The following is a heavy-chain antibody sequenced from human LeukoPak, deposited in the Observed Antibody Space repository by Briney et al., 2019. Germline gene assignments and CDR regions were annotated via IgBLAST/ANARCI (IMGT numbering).Heavy chain of an antibody. D-gene: IGHD3-22*01. CDR3: AKVQIDSSGYYEYYFDY. CDR2: KPSDENDK. J-gene: IGHJ4*02. Sequence: GGSLRLSCAASGFTFSIYGMHWVRQAPGKGLEWLAFKPSDENDKYYADSVKGRFTISRDNSKNTLYLQMNSLRGEDTAVYYCAKVQIDSSGYYEYYFDYWGQGTLVTVSS. V-gene: IGHV3-30*02. CDR1: GFTFSIYG.